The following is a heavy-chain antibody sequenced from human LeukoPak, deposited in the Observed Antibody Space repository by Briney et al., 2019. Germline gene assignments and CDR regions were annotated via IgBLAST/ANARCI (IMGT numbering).Heavy chain of an antibody. CDR2: MKRDGSEI. V-gene: IGHV3-7*03. Sequence: EPGGSLRLSCSASGFTFSTYWMSWVRQAPGKGLEWVANMKRDGSEIYYVDSVKGRFTISRDNALNSLYLQMNSLRAEDTAIYYCARSIPYGTTWYGRSDYWGQGTLVTVSS. D-gene: IGHD6-13*01. J-gene: IGHJ4*02. CDR3: ARSIPYGTTWYGRSDY. CDR1: GFTFSTYW.